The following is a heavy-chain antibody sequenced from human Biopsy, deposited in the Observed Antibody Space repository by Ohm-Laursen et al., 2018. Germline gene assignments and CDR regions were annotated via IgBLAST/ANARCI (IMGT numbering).Heavy chain of an antibody. CDR2: ISASGNHI. CDR1: GFTFSGFS. V-gene: IGHV3-21*01. Sequence: SLRLSCAASGFTFSGFSMNWVRQAPGKGLEWVSSISASGNHIYYTDSVKGRFTVSRDNGKNSVYLQMNSLRVEDTAVYYCARDGEAKYCKHGVCPSDFWGQGTLDTVSS. J-gene: IGHJ4*02. D-gene: IGHD2-8*01. CDR3: ARDGEAKYCKHGVCPSDF.